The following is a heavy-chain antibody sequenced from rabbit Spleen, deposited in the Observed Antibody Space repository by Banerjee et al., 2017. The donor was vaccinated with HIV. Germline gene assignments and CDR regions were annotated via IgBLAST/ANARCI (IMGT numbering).Heavy chain of an antibody. CDR3: TREKSGIVGYDL. V-gene: IGHV1S40*01. CDR2: IAGSSSAFT. CDR1: GFSFSSSDY. Sequence: QSLEESGGDLVKPGASLTLTCSASGFSFSSSDYICWVRQAPGKGLEWISCIAGSSSAFTYSATWAKGRFTISKTSSTTVTLQLTSLTVADTATYFCTREKSGIVGYDLWGPGTLVTVS. D-gene: IGHD6-1*01. J-gene: IGHJ4*01.